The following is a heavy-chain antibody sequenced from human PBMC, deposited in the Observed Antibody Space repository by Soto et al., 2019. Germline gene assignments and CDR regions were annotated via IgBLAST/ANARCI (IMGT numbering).Heavy chain of an antibody. J-gene: IGHJ3*02. CDR2: ISGSGWRT. CDR3: AKGGYYSLFDI. Sequence: EMQLLESGGGLVQPGGSLRLSCVASGFPFSSYAMSWVRQTPGKGLEWVSGISGSGWRTYYADSVEGRFTISRDNSNKTRALQMHIRRVEDTVVYFCAKGGYYSLFDIWGQGTMVTVSA. D-gene: IGHD3-3*01. V-gene: IGHV3-23*01. CDR1: GFPFSSYA.